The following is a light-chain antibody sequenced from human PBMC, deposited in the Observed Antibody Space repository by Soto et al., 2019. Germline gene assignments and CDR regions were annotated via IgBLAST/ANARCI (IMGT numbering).Light chain of an antibody. J-gene: IGKJ1*01. V-gene: IGKV3-11*01. CDR2: DAY. CDR3: QQRHMWPIT. CDR1: QSFRGL. Sequence: EVVLTQSPVTLSVSPGGRATLSCRASQSFRGLLAWYQQKPGQAPRLLIYDAYNRATGIPPRFSGSGSGTDFTLTISSLEPEDSAVYYCQQRHMWPITLGQGTKVDIK.